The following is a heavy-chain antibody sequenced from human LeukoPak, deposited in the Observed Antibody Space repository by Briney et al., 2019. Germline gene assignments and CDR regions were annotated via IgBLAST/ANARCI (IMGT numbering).Heavy chain of an antibody. J-gene: IGHJ4*02. CDR1: GYTFTSYY. Sequence: ASVKVSCKASGYTFTSYYMYWVRQAPGQGLEWMGIINPSGGSTSYAQKFQGRVTMTSDTSTSTVYMELSSLRSEDTAVYYCARGAYDSTGYYYFDYWGQGTLVTVSS. CDR2: INPSGGST. V-gene: IGHV1-46*01. CDR3: ARGAYDSTGYYYFDY. D-gene: IGHD3-22*01.